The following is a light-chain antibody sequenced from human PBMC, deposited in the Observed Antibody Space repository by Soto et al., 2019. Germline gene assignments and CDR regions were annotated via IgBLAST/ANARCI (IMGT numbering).Light chain of an antibody. CDR2: DAS. CDR3: HHNWSSL. J-gene: IGKJ1*01. Sequence: EIMLTQSPATLSLSPGERATLSCRASQSVSSYLAWYQQKPGQAPRLLIYDASTRATGIPARFSVSGSGTDFTLTSIQSEAYEFSVYHCHHNWSSLFGEGTKVDIK. V-gene: IGKV3-11*01. CDR1: QSVSSY.